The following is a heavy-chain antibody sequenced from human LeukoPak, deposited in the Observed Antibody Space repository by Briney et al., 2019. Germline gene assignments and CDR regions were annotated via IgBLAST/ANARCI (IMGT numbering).Heavy chain of an antibody. J-gene: IGHJ4*02. D-gene: IGHD4-17*01. Sequence: ASVKVSCKASGYTFTSYAMHWVRQAPGQRLEWRGWINAGNGNTKYSQKFQGRVTITRDTSASTAYMELSSLRSEDTAVYYCARDELYGDYGYWGQGTLVTVSS. CDR2: INAGNGNT. CDR1: GYTFTSYA. CDR3: ARDELYGDYGY. V-gene: IGHV1-3*01.